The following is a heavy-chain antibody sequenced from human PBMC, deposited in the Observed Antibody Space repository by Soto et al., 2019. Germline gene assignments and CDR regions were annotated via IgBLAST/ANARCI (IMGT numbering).Heavy chain of an antibody. V-gene: IGHV4-61*08. CDR3: ARGVPYSYGYVSWFDP. Sequence: SETLSLTCAVSGGSISSGGYSWSWIRQPAGKGLECIGYICYSGSTNYNPSLKSRVTTSVDTSKNQFSLKLSSVTAADTAVYYCARGVPYSYGYVSWFDPWGQGTLVTVSS. CDR2: ICYSGST. J-gene: IGHJ5*02. D-gene: IGHD5-18*01. CDR1: GGSISSGGYS.